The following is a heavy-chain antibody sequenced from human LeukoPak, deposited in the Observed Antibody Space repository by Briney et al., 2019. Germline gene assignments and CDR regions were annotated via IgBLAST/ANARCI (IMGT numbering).Heavy chain of an antibody. V-gene: IGHV4-59*01. CDR2: IYYTGST. CDR3: ARGSYYYYYMDV. Sequence: SETLSLTCTVSGASISSSYWSWIRQPPGRGLEWIGYIYYTGSTNHNPSLTSRVTISVDTSKNQLSLKLSSVTAADTAVYYCARGSYYYYYMDVWGKGTTITVSS. CDR1: GASISSSY. J-gene: IGHJ6*03.